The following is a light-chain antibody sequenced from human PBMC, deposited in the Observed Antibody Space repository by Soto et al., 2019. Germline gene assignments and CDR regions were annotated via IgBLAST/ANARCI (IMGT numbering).Light chain of an antibody. V-gene: IGKV1-16*01. Sequence: DILMTQSPSSMSASVGDRVTITCRASQGIRYSLAWFQQKLGQALKSLISTASSLQSCAPSRFSGSGSGTNFTLTISSLQPEDVATYYCQQYLTYPFTFGGGTKMEIK. J-gene: IGKJ4*01. CDR3: QQYLTYPFT. CDR1: QGIRYS. CDR2: TAS.